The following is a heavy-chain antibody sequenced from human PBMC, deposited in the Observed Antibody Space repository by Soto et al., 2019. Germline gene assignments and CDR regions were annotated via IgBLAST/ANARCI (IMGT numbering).Heavy chain of an antibody. CDR1: GYTFSDDY. Sequence: ASVKVSCKASGYTFSDDYIHWVRQAPGQGREWMGWINPNSGGTKYAPKFQGGVTMTRDTSITTAYMELSRLRSADTAVYYCAREPATAKPEGVDFWGQGTLVTAPQ. V-gene: IGHV1-2*02. CDR2: INPNSGGT. J-gene: IGHJ4*02. D-gene: IGHD1-1*01. CDR3: AREPATAKPEGVDF.